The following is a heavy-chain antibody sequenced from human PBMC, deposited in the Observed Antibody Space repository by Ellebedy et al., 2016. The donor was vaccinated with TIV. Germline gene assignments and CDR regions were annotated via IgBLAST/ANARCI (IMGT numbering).Heavy chain of an antibody. D-gene: IGHD2-15*01. CDR3: ARDGDIVVVVAATMFADY. V-gene: IGHV1-18*04. CDR1: GYTFTSYG. Sequence: ASVKVSXXASGYTFTSYGISWVRQAPGQGLEWMGWISAYNGNTNYAQKLQGRVTMTTDTSTSTAYMELRSLRSDDTAVYYCARDGDIVVVVAATMFADYWGQGTLVTVSS. J-gene: IGHJ4*02. CDR2: ISAYNGNT.